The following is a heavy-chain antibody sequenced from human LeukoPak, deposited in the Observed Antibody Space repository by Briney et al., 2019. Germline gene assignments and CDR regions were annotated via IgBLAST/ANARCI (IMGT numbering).Heavy chain of an antibody. CDR1: GDSISSGGYS. J-gene: IGHJ4*02. V-gene: IGHV4-30-2*01. Sequence: SETLSLTCAVSGDSISSGGYSWSWIRQPPGKGLEWIGYIYHSGSTYYNPSLKSRVTISVDRSKNQFSLKLSSVTAADTAVYYCARGRSGYSYGPFGYWGQGTLVTVSS. CDR3: ARGRSGYSYGPFGY. D-gene: IGHD5-18*01. CDR2: IYHSGST.